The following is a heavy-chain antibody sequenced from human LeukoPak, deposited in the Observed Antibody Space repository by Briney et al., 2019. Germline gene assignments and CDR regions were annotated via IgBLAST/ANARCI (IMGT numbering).Heavy chain of an antibody. CDR1: GGSISSYY. D-gene: IGHD2-15*01. CDR3: ARDPLLGNYFDY. Sequence: SETLSLTCTVSGGSISSYYWSWVRQPPGKGLEWVGYIYYSGSTNYNPSLKSRVTISVDTSKNQFSLKLSSVTAADPAVYYCARDPLLGNYFDYRGQGTLVTVSS. J-gene: IGHJ4*02. V-gene: IGHV4-59*01. CDR2: IYYSGST.